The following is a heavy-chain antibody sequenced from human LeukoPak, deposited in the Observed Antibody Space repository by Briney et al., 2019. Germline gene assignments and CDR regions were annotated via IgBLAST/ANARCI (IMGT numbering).Heavy chain of an antibody. CDR2: ISAYNGNT. V-gene: IGHV1-18*01. D-gene: IGHD1-26*01. CDR1: GYTFTSYG. Sequence: ASVKVSCKASGYTFTSYGISWVRQASGQGLEWMGWISAYNGNTNYAQKLQGRVTMTTDTSTSTAYMELRSLRSDDTAVYYCARVGATHTYYYYYMDVWGKGTTVTVSS. J-gene: IGHJ6*03. CDR3: ARVGATHTYYYYYMDV.